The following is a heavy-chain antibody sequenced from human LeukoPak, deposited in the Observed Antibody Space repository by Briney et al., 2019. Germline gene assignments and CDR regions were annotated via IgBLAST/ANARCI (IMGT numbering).Heavy chain of an antibody. D-gene: IGHD7-27*01. V-gene: IGHV1-2*02. Sequence: ASVTVSCKASGYTFSDYYMHWWRQAPGQRLEWLGWINPKSGDTNFAQNFQGRVTMTRDTSISTAYVELSSLTSDDRAVYYCARGPNTGAFDAWGQGTLATVSS. CDR2: INPKSGDT. J-gene: IGHJ4*02. CDR1: GYTFSDYY. CDR3: ARGPNTGAFDA.